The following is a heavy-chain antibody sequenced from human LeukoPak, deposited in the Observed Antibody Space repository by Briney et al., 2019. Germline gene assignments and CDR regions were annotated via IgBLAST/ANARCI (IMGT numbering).Heavy chain of an antibody. V-gene: IGHV3-7*01. D-gene: IGHD2-2*01. CDR2: IKQDGSEK. J-gene: IGHJ4*02. CDR3: ARDGSRDAFDY. Sequence: PGGSLRLSCAASGFTFSSYWMSWVRQAPGKGLEWVANIKQDGSEKYYVDSVKGRFTISRDNANNSLYLQMTSLRAEDTAVYYCARDGSRDAFDYWGQGTLVTVSS. CDR1: GFTFSSYW.